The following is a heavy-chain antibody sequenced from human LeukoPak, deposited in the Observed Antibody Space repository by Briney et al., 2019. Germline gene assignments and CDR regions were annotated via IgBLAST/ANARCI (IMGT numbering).Heavy chain of an antibody. V-gene: IGHV3-74*03. CDR3: ATSPVISGD. J-gene: IGHJ4*02. D-gene: IGHD1-26*01. CDR2: IYSDGRRI. CDR1: GFTFSYYW. Sequence: GGSLRLSCAASGFTFSYYWMHWVRQAPGKGLEWVARIYSDGRRIKYADSVKGRFTISRDNAKNTLYLQMNALRVEDTAVYYCATSPVISGDWGQGTLVTVSS.